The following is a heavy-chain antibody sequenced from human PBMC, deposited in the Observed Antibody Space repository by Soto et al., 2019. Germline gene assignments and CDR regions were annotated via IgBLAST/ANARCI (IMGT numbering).Heavy chain of an antibody. CDR3: ARGRYGDY. CDR1: GYTFTSYG. D-gene: IGHD1-1*01. Sequence: QVHLVQSGAEVKKPGASVKVSCKAYGYTFTSYGITWVRQAPGQGLEWMGWISAHNGNTYYAQKLQGRVIVTRDTSTSTAYMELRSLISDDTAVYYCARGRYGDYWGQGALVTVSS. V-gene: IGHV1-18*01. J-gene: IGHJ4*02. CDR2: ISAHNGNT.